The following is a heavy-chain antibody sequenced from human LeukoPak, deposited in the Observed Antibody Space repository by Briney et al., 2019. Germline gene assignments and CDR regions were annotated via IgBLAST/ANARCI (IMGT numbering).Heavy chain of an antibody. J-gene: IGHJ4*02. CDR1: GFTVSSNY. D-gene: IGHD3-22*01. Sequence: GGSLRLSCAAPGFTVSSNYMSWVRQAPGKGLEWVSVIYSGGSTYYADSVKGRFTISRDNSKNTLYLQMNSLRAEDTAVYYCAREKLYYDSSGYYQNFDYWGQGTLVTVSS. CDR3: AREKLYYDSSGYYQNFDY. V-gene: IGHV3-53*01. CDR2: IYSGGST.